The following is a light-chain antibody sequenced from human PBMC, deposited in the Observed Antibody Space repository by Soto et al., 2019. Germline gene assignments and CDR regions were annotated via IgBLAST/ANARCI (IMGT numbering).Light chain of an antibody. CDR3: SKGTDSHSLHV. V-gene: IGLV2-8*01. CDR2: EVS. J-gene: IGLJ1*01. Sequence: QSALTQPPSASGSPGQSVTISCTGTSSDVGGYNYVSWYQQHPGKAPKLMIYEVSKRPSGVPDRFSGSKSGNTASLTVSGLRAEIDVDYYASKGTDSHSLHVFGTGTKV. CDR1: SSDVGGYNY.